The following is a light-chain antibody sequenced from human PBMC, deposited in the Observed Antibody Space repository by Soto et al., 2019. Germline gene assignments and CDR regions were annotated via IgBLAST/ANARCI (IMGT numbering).Light chain of an antibody. CDR3: QQYANLPWT. J-gene: IGKJ1*01. Sequence: DIQMTQSPSSLSASIGERVTITCQASQDISNYLNWYQQKPGKAPKLLIYDTSNLETGVPSRFSGGGSGTSYVITISGLQHEDIATYYCQQYANLPWTFGRGTKVEVK. CDR2: DTS. V-gene: IGKV1-33*01. CDR1: QDISNY.